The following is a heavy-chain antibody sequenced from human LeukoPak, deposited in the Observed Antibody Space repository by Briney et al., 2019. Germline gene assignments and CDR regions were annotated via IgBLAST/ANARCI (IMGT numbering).Heavy chain of an antibody. Sequence: PGGSLRLSCAVSGFTFSTYSMNWVRQAPGKGMEWESYIRSSSSTIYYADSVKGRFTISRDNAKNSLYLQMNSLRDEDTAVYYCAKDSDYYHSSGYYYAYFQHWGQGTLVTVSS. V-gene: IGHV3-48*02. CDR2: IRSSSSTI. J-gene: IGHJ1*01. CDR1: GFTFSTYS. CDR3: AKDSDYYHSSGYYYAYFQH. D-gene: IGHD3-22*01.